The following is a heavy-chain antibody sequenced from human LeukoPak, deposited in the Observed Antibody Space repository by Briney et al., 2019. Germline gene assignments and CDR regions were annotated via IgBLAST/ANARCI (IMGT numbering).Heavy chain of an antibody. V-gene: IGHV4-59*08. CDR2: IYYSGST. CDR3: ARLNKPGWFDP. Sequence: SETLSLTCTVSGGSISSYYWSWLRQPPGKGLEWIGYIYYSGSTNYNPSLKSRVTISVDTSKNQFSLRLNSVTATDTAVYYCARLNKPGWFDPWGQGTLVTVSS. D-gene: IGHD1-14*01. J-gene: IGHJ5*02. CDR1: GGSISSYY.